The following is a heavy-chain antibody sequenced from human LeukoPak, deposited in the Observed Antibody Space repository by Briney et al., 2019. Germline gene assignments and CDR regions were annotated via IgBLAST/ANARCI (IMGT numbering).Heavy chain of an antibody. CDR3: ARANSRVYYYYMDV. V-gene: IGHV4-59*01. J-gene: IGHJ6*03. D-gene: IGHD6-13*01. CDR1: GGSISSYY. Sequence: SETLSLTCTVSGGSISSYYWSWIRQPPGKGLEWIGYIYYSGSTNYNPSLKSRVTISVDTSKNQFSLKLSSVTAADTAVYYCARANSRVYYYYMDVWGEGTTVTVSS. CDR2: IYYSGST.